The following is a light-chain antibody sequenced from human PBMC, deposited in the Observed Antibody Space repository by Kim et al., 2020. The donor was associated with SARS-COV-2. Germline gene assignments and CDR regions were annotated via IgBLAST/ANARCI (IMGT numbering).Light chain of an antibody. Sequence: PAEGATRACRASQSVSSNLAWYQQKPGQAPRPLIYGASARATGITARLSGSGSGTEFTLTISSLQTEDFAVYYCQQYNNWPPSYTFGQGTKLEI. V-gene: IGKV3-15*01. CDR2: GAS. J-gene: IGKJ2*01. CDR1: QSVSSN. CDR3: QQYNNWPPSYT.